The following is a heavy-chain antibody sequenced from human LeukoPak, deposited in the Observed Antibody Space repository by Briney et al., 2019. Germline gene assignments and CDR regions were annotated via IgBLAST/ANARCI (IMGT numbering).Heavy chain of an antibody. CDR1: GFTFDAYA. J-gene: IGHJ2*01. CDR2: ISWNSDST. D-gene: IGHD6-19*01. Sequence: GGSLRLSCAASGFTFDAYAMHWVRQAPGKGLEWVSGISWNSDSTGYGDSVKGRFTISRDNAKNSLSLQMHSLRPEDTALYYCAKPKTTSSGWYFFDTWGRGTLVTVSS. CDR3: AKPKTTSSGWYFFDT. V-gene: IGHV3-9*01.